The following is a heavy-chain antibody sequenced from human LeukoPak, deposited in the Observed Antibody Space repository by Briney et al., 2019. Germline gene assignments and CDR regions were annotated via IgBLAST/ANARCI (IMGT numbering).Heavy chain of an antibody. Sequence: PSETLSLTCTVSGGSISSSSYYWGWIRQLPGKGLEWIGSIYYSGSTYYNPSLKSRVTISVDTSKNQFSLKLSSVTAADTAVYYCARHSTYYDFWSGYRYNWFDPWGQGTLVTVSS. CDR3: ARHSTYYDFWSGYRYNWFDP. V-gene: IGHV4-39*01. CDR2: IYYSGST. CDR1: GGSISSSSYY. J-gene: IGHJ5*02. D-gene: IGHD3-3*01.